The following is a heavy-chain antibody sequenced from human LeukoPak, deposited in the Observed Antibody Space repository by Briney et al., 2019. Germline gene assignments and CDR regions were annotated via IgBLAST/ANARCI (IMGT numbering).Heavy chain of an antibody. D-gene: IGHD6-13*01. V-gene: IGHV3-7*03. Sequence: GGSLRLSCAASGFTFSSYWMSWVRQAPGKGLEWVDNIKQDGSEKYYVDSVKGRFTISRDNSKNYLYLQMNSLRAEDTALYYCAKGTSSWHEFDSWGQGTLVTVSS. J-gene: IGHJ4*02. CDR3: AKGTSSWHEFDS. CDR2: IKQDGSEK. CDR1: GFTFSSYW.